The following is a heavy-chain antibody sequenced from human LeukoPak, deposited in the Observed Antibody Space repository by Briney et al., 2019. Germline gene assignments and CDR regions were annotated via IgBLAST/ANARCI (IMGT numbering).Heavy chain of an antibody. CDR2: IIPILGIA. D-gene: IGHD3-22*01. CDR3: AREKDYDRSGYYLDY. CDR1: GGTFSSYA. J-gene: IGHJ4*02. Sequence: ASVKVSCKASGGTFSSYAISWVRQAPGQGLEWMGRIIPILGIANYAQKFQGGVTITADKSTSTAYMELSSLRSEDTAVYYCAREKDYDRSGYYLDYWGQGTLVTVSS. V-gene: IGHV1-69*04.